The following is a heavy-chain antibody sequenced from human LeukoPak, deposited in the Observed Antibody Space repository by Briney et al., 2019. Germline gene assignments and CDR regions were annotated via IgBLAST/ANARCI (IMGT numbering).Heavy chain of an antibody. V-gene: IGHV4-39*01. J-gene: IGHJ3*02. CDR1: GGSISSNTYY. CDR3: ARTYYYASSAFDI. D-gene: IGHD3-22*01. CDR2: IYYGGST. Sequence: SETLSLTCTVSGGSISSNTYYRDWIRQPPGKGLECIGSIYYGGSTYYNPSLKSRVIISVDTSKNQFSLKLSAVTAADTAVYYCARTYYYASSAFDIWGQGTMVTVSS.